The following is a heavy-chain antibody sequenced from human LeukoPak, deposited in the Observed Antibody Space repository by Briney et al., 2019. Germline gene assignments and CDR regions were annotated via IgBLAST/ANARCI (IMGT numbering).Heavy chain of an antibody. CDR1: GYSISSGYY. D-gene: IGHD6-19*01. Sequence: PSETLSLTCTVSGYSISSGYYWGWIRQPPGKGLEWIGSIYHSGSTYYNPSLKSRVTISVDTSKNQFSLKLSSVTAADTAVYYYARVSGIAVYLSQHDVFDIWGQGTMVTVSS. CDR2: IYHSGST. V-gene: IGHV4-38-2*02. J-gene: IGHJ3*02. CDR3: ARVSGIAVYLSQHDVFDI.